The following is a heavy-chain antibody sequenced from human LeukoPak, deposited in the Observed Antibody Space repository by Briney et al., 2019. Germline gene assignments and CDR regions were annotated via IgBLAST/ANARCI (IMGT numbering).Heavy chain of an antibody. D-gene: IGHD1-26*01. CDR1: GYTFTGYY. V-gene: IGHV1-2*02. CDR2: INPNTGDT. Sequence: ASVKVSCKASGYTFTGYYIHWVRQAPGQGLEWMGWINPNTGDTNYAQKFQGRVTMTRDTSISTAYMELTRLRSDDTAVYYCARVPKIMGNDYWGQGSLVTVSS. J-gene: IGHJ4*02. CDR3: ARVPKIMGNDY.